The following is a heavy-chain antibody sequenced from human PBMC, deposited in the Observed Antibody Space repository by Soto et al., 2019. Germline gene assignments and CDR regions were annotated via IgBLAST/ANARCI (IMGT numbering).Heavy chain of an antibody. J-gene: IGHJ6*02. CDR1: GFTFSSYG. CDR3: AKGPFGVVAAAYGMDV. CDR2: ISYDGSNK. Sequence: QVQLVESGGGVVQPGRSLRLSCAASGFTFSSYGMHWVRQAPGKGLEWVAVISYDGSNKYYADSVKGRFTISRDNSKNTLYLQMNSLRPEDTAVYYCAKGPFGVVAAAYGMDVWGQGTTVTVSS. D-gene: IGHD3-3*01. V-gene: IGHV3-30*18.